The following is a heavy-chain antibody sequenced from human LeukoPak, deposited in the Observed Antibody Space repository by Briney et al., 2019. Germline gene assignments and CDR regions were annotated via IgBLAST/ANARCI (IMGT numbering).Heavy chain of an antibody. CDR2: FDPEDGET. Sequence: ASVKVSCKVSGYTLTELSMHWVRQAPGKGLEWMGGFDPEDGETIYARKFQGRVTMTEDTSTDTAYMELSSLRSEDTAVYYCATDLEPSGWTNNFDYWGQGTLVTVSS. V-gene: IGHV1-24*01. CDR3: ATDLEPSGWTNNFDY. J-gene: IGHJ4*02. D-gene: IGHD6-19*01. CDR1: GYTLTELS.